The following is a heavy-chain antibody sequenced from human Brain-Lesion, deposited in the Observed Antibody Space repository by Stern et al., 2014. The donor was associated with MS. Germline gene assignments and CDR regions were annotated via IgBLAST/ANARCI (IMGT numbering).Heavy chain of an antibody. V-gene: IGHV4-61*02. J-gene: IGHJ6*02. CDR3: ARGRVVPGFQYYATDV. CDR2: IFNSGST. D-gene: IGHD2-2*01. Sequence: SSGGYYWSWIRQPAGKGLEWIGRIFNSGSTSYNPSLKSGVTISIDTSKNQFSLRLNSMTAADTAVYYCARGRVVPGFQYYATDVWGQGTTVIVSS. CDR1: SSGGYY.